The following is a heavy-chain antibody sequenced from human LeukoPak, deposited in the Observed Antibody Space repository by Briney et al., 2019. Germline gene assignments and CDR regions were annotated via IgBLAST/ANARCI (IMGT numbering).Heavy chain of an antibody. CDR1: GFTFDDYG. CDR3: ARGVTTTSTMSAY. J-gene: IGHJ4*02. D-gene: IGHD3-10*02. V-gene: IGHV3-20*04. CDR2: INWNGYST. Sequence: GGSLRLSCAASGFTFDDYGMSWVRQAPGKGLEWVSGINWNGYSTDYADSVKGRFIISRDNARNSLYLQMNSLRAEDAALYYCARGVTTTSTMSAYWGQGTLVTVST.